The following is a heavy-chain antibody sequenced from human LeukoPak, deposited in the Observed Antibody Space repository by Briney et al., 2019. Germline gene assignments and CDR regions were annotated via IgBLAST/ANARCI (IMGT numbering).Heavy chain of an antibody. Sequence: AGGSLRLSCAASGFTFSSYWMSWVRQAPGKGLEWVANIKQDESEKYYVDSVKGRFTISRDNAKNSLYLQMNSLRAEDTAVYYCARDSPVILAGGFDPWGQGTLVTVSS. CDR2: IKQDESEK. D-gene: IGHD2/OR15-2a*01. V-gene: IGHV3-7*01. CDR3: ARDSPVILAGGFDP. CDR1: GFTFSSYW. J-gene: IGHJ5*02.